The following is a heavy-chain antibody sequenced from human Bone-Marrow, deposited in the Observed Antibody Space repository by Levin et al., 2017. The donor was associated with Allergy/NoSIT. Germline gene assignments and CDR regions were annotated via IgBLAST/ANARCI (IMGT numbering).Heavy chain of an antibody. CDR1: GGSISSSSYY. J-gene: IGHJ5*02. CDR3: AKNLGYCSRTSCPGSQAGGPGWFDP. V-gene: IGHV4-39*07. D-gene: IGHD2-2*01. CDR2: IYYSGST. Sequence: SETLSLTCTVSGGSISSSSYYWGWIRQPPGMGLEWIGSIYYSGSTYYNPSLKSRVTISVDTSKNQFSLKLSSVTAADTAVYYCAKNLGYCSRTSCPGSQAGGPGWFDPWGQGTLVTVSS.